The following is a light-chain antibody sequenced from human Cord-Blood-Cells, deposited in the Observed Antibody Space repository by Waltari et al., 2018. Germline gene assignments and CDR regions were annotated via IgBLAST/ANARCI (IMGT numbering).Light chain of an antibody. CDR1: SSAGGGYNY. J-gene: IGLJ2*01. CDR3: CSYAGSYTYVV. CDR2: DCS. V-gene: IGLV2-11*01. Sequence: QSALSQPPLVSGSPGQSVTISRTGTSSAGGGYNYVSWYQQHPGKAPKLLIYDCSKRPSGVPDRFSGSKSGNTASLTISGLQAEDEADYSCCSYAGSYTYVVFGGGTKLTVL.